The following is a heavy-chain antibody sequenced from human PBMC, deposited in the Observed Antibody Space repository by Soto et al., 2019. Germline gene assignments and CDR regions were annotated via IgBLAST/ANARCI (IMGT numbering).Heavy chain of an antibody. J-gene: IGHJ5*02. Sequence: SETLSLTCTVSGGSISSYYWSGIRQPPGKGLEWIGYIYSSGSTNYNPSLKSRVTISVDTSKNQFYLKMSSVTAADTAVYYCARVPTAMARRYWFDPWGQGTIVTVS. CDR2: IYSSGST. V-gene: IGHV4-59*01. CDR1: GGSISSYY. D-gene: IGHD5-18*01. CDR3: ARVPTAMARRYWFDP.